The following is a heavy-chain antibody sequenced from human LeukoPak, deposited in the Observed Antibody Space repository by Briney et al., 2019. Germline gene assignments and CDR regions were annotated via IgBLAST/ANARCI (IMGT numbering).Heavy chain of an antibody. CDR3: ARDSRGTAPWYFDV. J-gene: IGHJ2*01. Sequence: PSETLSLTCTVSGFVSGESISTYSWSWFRQPAGKGLEWLGRINTIGSTNYNPSLKSRVTISGDKSNNQLSLRLSSVTAADTAVYFCARDSRGTAPWYFDVWGRGTLVTVSS. CDR2: INTIGST. CDR1: GESISTYS. D-gene: IGHD3-22*01. V-gene: IGHV4-4*07.